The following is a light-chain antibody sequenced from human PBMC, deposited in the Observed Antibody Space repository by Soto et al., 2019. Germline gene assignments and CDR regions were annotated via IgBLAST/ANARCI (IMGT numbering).Light chain of an antibody. Sequence: QSALTQPPSASGFPGQSVTISCNGTSSDVGYYDYVSWYQQHPGKAPKLVIYEVTKRPSGVPDRVSASKSGNTASLTVSGLRAEDEADYYCSSYAGSNNFVFGSGTKLTVL. CDR2: EVT. V-gene: IGLV2-8*01. CDR3: SSYAGSNNFV. J-gene: IGLJ1*01. CDR1: SSDVGYYDY.